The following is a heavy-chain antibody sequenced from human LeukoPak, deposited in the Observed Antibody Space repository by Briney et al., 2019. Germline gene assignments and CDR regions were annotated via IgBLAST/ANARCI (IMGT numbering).Heavy chain of an antibody. V-gene: IGHV4-59*01. CDR2: IYYSGST. D-gene: IGHD3-9*01. Sequence: SETLSLTCTVSGGSISSYYWSWIRQPPGKGLEWIGYIYYSGSTKYNPSLKGRVTISLDTSKNQFSLRLSSVTAADTAVYYCARDARYDILTGYYKGYFDYWGQGTLVTVSS. J-gene: IGHJ4*02. CDR1: GGSISSYY. CDR3: ARDARYDILTGYYKGYFDY.